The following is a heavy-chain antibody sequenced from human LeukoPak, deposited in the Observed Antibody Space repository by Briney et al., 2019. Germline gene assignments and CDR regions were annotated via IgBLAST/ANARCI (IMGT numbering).Heavy chain of an antibody. V-gene: IGHV3-7*01. D-gene: IGHD5-24*01. CDR1: EFTLTNYW. CDR3: VRGDIDY. CDR2: TNNYGNEK. J-gene: IGHJ4*02. Sequence: GGSLRLSCATSEFTLTNYWMSWVRQAPGRGLEWVATTNNYGNEKYHVDSVKGRFTISRDNAKNSLDLQMNNLRVEDTAVYYCVRGDIDYWGQGALVTVSS.